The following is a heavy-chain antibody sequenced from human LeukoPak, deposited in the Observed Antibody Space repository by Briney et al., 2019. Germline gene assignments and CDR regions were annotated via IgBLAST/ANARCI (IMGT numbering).Heavy chain of an antibody. Sequence: GESLKISCKGSGYSCTSYWISWVRQMPGKGLEWMGRIDPSDSYTNYSPSFQGHVTISADKSISTAYLQWSSLKASDTAMYYSARHQYDILTGYYLWWFDPWGQGTLVTVSS. J-gene: IGHJ5*02. CDR2: IDPSDSYT. D-gene: IGHD3-9*01. CDR1: GYSCTSYW. V-gene: IGHV5-10-1*01. CDR3: ARHQYDILTGYYLWWFDP.